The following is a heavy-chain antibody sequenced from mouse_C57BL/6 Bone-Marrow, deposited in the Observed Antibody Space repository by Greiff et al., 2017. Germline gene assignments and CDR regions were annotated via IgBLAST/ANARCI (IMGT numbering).Heavy chain of an antibody. CDR2: IHPNSGST. D-gene: IGHD1-1*01. J-gene: IGHJ2*01. V-gene: IGHV1-64*01. CDR3: ARGPSITTVVDY. Sequence: QVQLQQPGAELVKPGASVKLSCKASGYTFTSYWMHWVKQRPGQGLEWIGMIHPNSGSTNYNEKFKSKATLTVDKSSSTAYMQLSSLTSEDSAVYYCARGPSITTVVDYWGKGTTLTVSS. CDR1: GYTFTSYW.